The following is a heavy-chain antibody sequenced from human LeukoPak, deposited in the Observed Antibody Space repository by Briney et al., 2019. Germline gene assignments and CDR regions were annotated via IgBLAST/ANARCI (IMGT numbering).Heavy chain of an antibody. Sequence: PGGSLRLSCAASGFTFSSYSMNWVRQAPGKGLEWVSSISSSSSYIYYADSVKGRFTISRDNAKNSLYLQMNSLRAEDTAVYYCARGYYGGNVDFDYWGQGTLVTVSS. CDR3: ARGYYGGNVDFDY. CDR2: ISSSSSYI. CDR1: GFTFSSYS. D-gene: IGHD4-23*01. J-gene: IGHJ4*02. V-gene: IGHV3-21*01.